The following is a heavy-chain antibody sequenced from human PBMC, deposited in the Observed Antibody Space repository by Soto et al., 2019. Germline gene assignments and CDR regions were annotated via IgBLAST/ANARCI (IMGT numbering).Heavy chain of an antibody. D-gene: IGHD3-3*01. CDR2: IYHSGST. V-gene: IGHV4-30-2*01. Sequence: TLSLTCAVSVCSISSGGYSWSLIRQPPGKGLEWIGYIYHSGSTYYNPSLKSRVTISVDRSKNQFYLKLSSVTAADTAVYYCARGSGYYVYWGQGTLVTVSS. J-gene: IGHJ4*02. CDR3: ARGSGYYVY. CDR1: VCSISSGGYS.